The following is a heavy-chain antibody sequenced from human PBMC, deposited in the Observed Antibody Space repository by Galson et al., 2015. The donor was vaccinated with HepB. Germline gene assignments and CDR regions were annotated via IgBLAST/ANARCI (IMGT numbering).Heavy chain of an antibody. J-gene: IGHJ4*02. Sequence: SVKVSCKASGYTFTGYHMHWVRQAPGQGLEWMGRINPNSGGTNYAQKFQGRVTMTRDTSISTAYMELSRLRSDDTAVYYCAREPAPPSDVLQYFVYFDYWGQGTLVTVSS. V-gene: IGHV1-2*06. CDR1: GYTFTGYH. CDR2: INPNSGGT. D-gene: IGHD3-9*01. CDR3: AREPAPPSDVLQYFVYFDY.